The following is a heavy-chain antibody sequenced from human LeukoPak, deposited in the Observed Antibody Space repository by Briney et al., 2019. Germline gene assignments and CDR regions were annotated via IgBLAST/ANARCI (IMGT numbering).Heavy chain of an antibody. Sequence: GRSLRLSCAASGFTFRGNSMHWVRQAPGKGLEWVAIIWYDGSNRYYADSVKGRFTISRDNSKNTLFLQMNSLTAEDTAVYYCARDQGTSVTAMVGGHFDYWGPGTLVTVSS. CDR3: ARDQGTSVTAMVGGHFDY. J-gene: IGHJ4*02. CDR1: GFTFRGNS. D-gene: IGHD4-17*01. V-gene: IGHV3-33*01. CDR2: IWYDGSNR.